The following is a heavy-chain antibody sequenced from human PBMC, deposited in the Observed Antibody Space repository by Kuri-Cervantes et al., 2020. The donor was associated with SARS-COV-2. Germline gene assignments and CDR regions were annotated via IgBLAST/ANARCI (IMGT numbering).Heavy chain of an antibody. Sequence: SLTLSCAISGDSVSSNTAAWNWIRQSPSRGLEWLGRTYYRSKWYNDYAVSVKSRITINPDTTKNQFSLQMNTVTPEDTAVYYCASDPGYWSGCSCYRYYYYYCMDVWGKGTTVTVSS. CDR3: ASDPGYWSGCSCYRYYYYYCMDV. CDR1: GDSVSSNTAA. J-gene: IGHJ6*03. CDR2: TYYRSKWYN. V-gene: IGHV6-1*01. D-gene: IGHD2-15*01.